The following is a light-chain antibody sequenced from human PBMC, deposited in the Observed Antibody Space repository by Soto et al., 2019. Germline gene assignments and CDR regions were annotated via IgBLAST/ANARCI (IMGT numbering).Light chain of an antibody. CDR3: QSYDSSTLWV. V-gene: IGLV6-57*03. CDR2: EDN. J-gene: IGLJ3*02. Sequence: FMLTQPHSVSESPGKTVTISCTRSSGSIASNYVQWYQQRPGSGPTTVIYEDNQRPSGVPDRFSGSIDSSSNSASLTISGLKTEDEADYYCQSYDSSTLWVFGGGTKLTVL. CDR1: SGSIASNY.